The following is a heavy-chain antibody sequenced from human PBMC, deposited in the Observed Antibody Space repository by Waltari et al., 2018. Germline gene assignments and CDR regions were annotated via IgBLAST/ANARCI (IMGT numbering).Heavy chain of an antibody. CDR1: GGSVNSGGYY. CDR2: IYYDGTT. CDR3: ASELPRIVVVPGDAYI. Sequence: QVQMQESGPGLVRPLQTLSLTCTVSGGSVNSGGYYGTWIRQRPGRGLEWIGYIYYDGTTSYNPSLKSRSTISAGASKKQFSRKLSSVTATDTAMYYCASELPRIVVVPGDAYIWGQGTLVTVSS. D-gene: IGHD2-2*01. J-gene: IGHJ4*02. V-gene: IGHV4-30-4*01.